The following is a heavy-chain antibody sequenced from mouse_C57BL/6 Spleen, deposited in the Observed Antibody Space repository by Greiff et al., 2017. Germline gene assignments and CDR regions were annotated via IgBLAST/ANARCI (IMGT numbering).Heavy chain of an antibody. J-gene: IGHJ4*01. CDR1: GYSFTGYY. Sequence: EVKLVESGPELVKPGASVKISCKASGYSFTGYYMNWVKQSPEKSLEWIGEINPSTGGTTYNQKFKAKATLTVDKSSSTAYMQLKSLTSEDSAVYYCARKGGYDGYMDYWGQGTSVTVSS. V-gene: IGHV1-42*01. D-gene: IGHD2-3*01. CDR2: INPSTGGT. CDR3: ARKGGYDGYMDY.